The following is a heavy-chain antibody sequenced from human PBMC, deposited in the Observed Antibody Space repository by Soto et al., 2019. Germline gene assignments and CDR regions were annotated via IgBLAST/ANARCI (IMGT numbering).Heavy chain of an antibody. V-gene: IGHV3-21*01. CDR3: AREPGDYVLGSYYFDY. J-gene: IGHJ4*02. CDR2: ISSSSSYI. CDR1: GFTFSSYS. Sequence: EVQLVESGGGLVQPGGSLRLSCAASGFTFSSYSMNWVRQAPGKGLEWVSSISSSSSYIYYADSVKGRFTISRDNAKNSLYLQMNSLRAEDTAVYYCAREPGDYVLGSYYFDYWGQGTLVTVSS. D-gene: IGHD4-17*01.